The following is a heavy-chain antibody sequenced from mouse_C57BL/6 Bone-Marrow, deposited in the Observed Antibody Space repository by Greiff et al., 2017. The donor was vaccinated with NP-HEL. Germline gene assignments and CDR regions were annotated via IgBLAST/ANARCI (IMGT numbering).Heavy chain of an antibody. Sequence: VQLKESGPGLVAPSQSLSITCTVSGFSLTSYAISWVRQPPGKGLEWLGVIWTGGGTNSNSALKSRLSISKDNSKSQVFLKMNSLQTDDTARYYCASYSNYERGYFDYWGQGTTLTVSS. CDR1: GFSLTSYA. CDR2: IWTGGGT. CDR3: ASYSNYERGYFDY. D-gene: IGHD2-5*01. V-gene: IGHV2-9-1*01. J-gene: IGHJ2*01.